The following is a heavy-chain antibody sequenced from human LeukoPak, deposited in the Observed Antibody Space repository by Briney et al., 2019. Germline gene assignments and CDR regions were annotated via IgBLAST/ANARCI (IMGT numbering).Heavy chain of an antibody. D-gene: IGHD2-2*01. J-gene: IGHJ4*02. V-gene: IGHV3-30-3*01. CDR1: GFTFSSYA. CDR3: AREGCSSTSCFSWAFDY. CDR2: ISYDGSNK. Sequence: PGRSLRLSCAASGFTFSSYAMHWVRQAPGKGLEWVAVISYDGSNKYYADSVKGRFTISRDNSKNTLYLQMSSLRAEDTAVYYCAREGCSSTSCFSWAFDYWGQGTLVTVSS.